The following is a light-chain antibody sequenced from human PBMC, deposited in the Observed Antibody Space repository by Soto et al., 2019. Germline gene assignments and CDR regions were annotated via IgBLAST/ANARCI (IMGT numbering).Light chain of an antibody. CDR1: QSISRW. CDR2: DVS. J-gene: IGKJ2*01. V-gene: IGKV1-5*01. CDR3: QQYSSYSPYT. Sequence: DIQMTQSPSTLSASVGDRVTITCRASQSISRWLAWYQQKPGTAPKLLMYDVSTLESGVPSRFSGSGSGTEFTLTISSLQPDDFATYHCQQYSSYSPYTFGQGTKVDIK.